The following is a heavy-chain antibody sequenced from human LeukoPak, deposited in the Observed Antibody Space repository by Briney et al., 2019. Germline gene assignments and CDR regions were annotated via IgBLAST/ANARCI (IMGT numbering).Heavy chain of an antibody. CDR1: GFTFSSYW. CDR3: SGNRKREGYNQRRVFGF. D-gene: IGHD5-24*01. J-gene: IGHJ4*02. Sequence: GGSLRLSCAASGFTFSSYWMSWVRQAPGKGLEWVANIKQDGSEKYYVDSVKGRFTISRDNAKNSLYLQMNSLRAEDTAVDYRSGNRKREGYNQRRVFGFLGQGTLVTVSS. V-gene: IGHV3-7*03. CDR2: IKQDGSEK.